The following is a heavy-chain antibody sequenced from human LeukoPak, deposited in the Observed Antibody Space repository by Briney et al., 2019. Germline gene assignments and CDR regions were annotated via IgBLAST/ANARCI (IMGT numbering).Heavy chain of an antibody. V-gene: IGHV6-1*01. D-gene: IGHD2-21*02. J-gene: IGHJ4*02. CDR2: TYCRSQWYN. CDR1: GDSVSSNIAV. CDR3: SRGGYGGDYYPS. Sequence: SQTLSLTCAISGDSVSSNIAVWNWIRLSPSRGLEWLGRTYCRSQWYNDYAVSVRGRLNISPDTSNNQFSLQLTAVTPEDTAVYYCSRGGYGGDYYPSWGQGTLVTVSS.